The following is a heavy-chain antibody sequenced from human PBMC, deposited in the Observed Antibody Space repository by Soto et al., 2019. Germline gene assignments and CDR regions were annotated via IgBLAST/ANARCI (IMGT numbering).Heavy chain of an antibody. CDR3: ARSRETGDSSSSGTAKPEKDFGY. J-gene: IGHJ4*02. CDR1: GGSISSYY. V-gene: IGHV4-59*01. Sequence: SETLSLTCTVSGGSISSYYWSWIRQPPGKGLEWIGYIYYSGSTNYNPSLKSRVTISVDTSKNQFSLKLSSVTAADTAVYYCARSRETGDSSSSGTAKPEKDFGYWGQGTLVTVSS. CDR2: IYYSGST. D-gene: IGHD6-6*01.